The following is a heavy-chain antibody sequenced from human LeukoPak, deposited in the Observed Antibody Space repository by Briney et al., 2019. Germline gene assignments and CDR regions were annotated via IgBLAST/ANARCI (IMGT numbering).Heavy chain of an antibody. CDR3: AREGGRYCSSTSCRKYNWFDP. J-gene: IGHJ5*02. V-gene: IGHV1-69*13. D-gene: IGHD2-2*01. Sequence: ASVKVSCKASGGTFSSYAISWVRQAPGQGLEWMGGIIPIFGTANYAQKFQGRVTITADESTSTAYMELSSLRSEDTAVYYCAREGGRYCSSTSCRKYNWFDPWGQGTLVTVSS. CDR2: IIPIFGTA. CDR1: GGTFSSYA.